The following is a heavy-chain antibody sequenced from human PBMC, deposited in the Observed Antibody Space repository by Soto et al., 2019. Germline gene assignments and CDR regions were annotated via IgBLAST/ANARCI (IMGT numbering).Heavy chain of an antibody. CDR2: IKSKTDGGTT. Sequence: GGSLRLSCTASGFTFSNAWMTWVRQAPGKGLEWVGRIKSKTDGGTTDYAAPVKGRFTISRDDSKNTMYLQMNSLKTEYTAVYYCTIPRGPMIRPWGQGTLVTVSS. CDR3: TIPRGPMIRP. D-gene: IGHD3-22*01. V-gene: IGHV3-15*01. J-gene: IGHJ5*02. CDR1: GFTFSNAW.